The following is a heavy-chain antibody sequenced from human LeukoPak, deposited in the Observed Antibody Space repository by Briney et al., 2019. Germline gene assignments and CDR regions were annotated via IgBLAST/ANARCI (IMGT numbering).Heavy chain of an antibody. J-gene: IGHJ6*02. V-gene: IGHV1-8*01. CDR3: AREPDYDILTGSRFYGMDV. CDR1: GYTFTSYD. Sequence: RASVKVSCKASGYTFTSYDINWVRQATGQGLEWMGWMNPNSGNTGYAQKFQGRVTMTRNTSISTAYMELSSLRSEDTAVYYCAREPDYDILTGSRFYGMDVWGQGTTVTVSS. CDR2: MNPNSGNT. D-gene: IGHD3-9*01.